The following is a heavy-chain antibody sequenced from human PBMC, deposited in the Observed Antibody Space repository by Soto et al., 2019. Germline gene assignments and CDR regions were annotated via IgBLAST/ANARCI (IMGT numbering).Heavy chain of an antibody. CDR2: INHSGST. J-gene: IGHJ6*02. CDR1: GGSGGSFSGYY. Sequence: SETLSLTCAVYGGSGGSFSGYYWSWIRQPPGKGLEWIGEINHSGSTNYNPSLKSRVTISVDTSKNQFSLKLSSVTAADTAVYYCARHLTYCSAGSCYSDFPYYGMDVWGQGTTVTVSS. D-gene: IGHD2-15*01. V-gene: IGHV4-34*01. CDR3: ARHLTYCSAGSCYSDFPYYGMDV.